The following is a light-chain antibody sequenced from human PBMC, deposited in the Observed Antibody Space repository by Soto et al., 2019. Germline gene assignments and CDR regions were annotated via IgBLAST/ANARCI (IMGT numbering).Light chain of an antibody. CDR3: QQYGSTHRT. CDR1: QSVSSSY. CDR2: CAS. Sequence: EIVLTQSPGTLSLSPGERATLSCSASQSVSSSYLAWYQQKPGQAPRLLIYCASSRATSIPDRFRGSGSGTDFTLTIRRLEPEDFAEYYCQQYGSTHRTFGQGTKVEIK. J-gene: IGKJ1*01. V-gene: IGKV3-20*01.